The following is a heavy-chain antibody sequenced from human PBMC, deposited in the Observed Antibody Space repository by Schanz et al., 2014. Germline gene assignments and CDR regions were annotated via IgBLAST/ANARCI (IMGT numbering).Heavy chain of an antibody. CDR2: IGNGGVTI. CDR1: GFPFNDYF. V-gene: IGHV3-11*01. Sequence: VQLVESGGGLVQPGGSLRLSCTASGFPFNDYFMAWIRQPPGRGLEWVSYIGNGGVTIYYADSVKGRFTISRDNSKNSLYLQMNSLRAEDTAVYYCARIGGSVFDYWAQGTLVTVSS. CDR3: ARIGGSVFDY. J-gene: IGHJ4*02. D-gene: IGHD3-10*01.